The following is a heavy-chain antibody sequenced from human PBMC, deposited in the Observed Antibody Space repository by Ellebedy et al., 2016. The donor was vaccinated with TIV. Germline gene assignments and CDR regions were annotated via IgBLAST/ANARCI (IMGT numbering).Heavy chain of an antibody. CDR2: IIPIFGTA. Sequence: SVKVSXXASGGTFSSYAVSWVRQAPGQGLEWMGGIIPIFGTANYAQKFQGRVTMTTDTSTSTAYMELRSLRSDDTAVYYCASFILTANWFDPWGQGTLVTVSS. CDR3: ASFILTANWFDP. D-gene: IGHD3-9*01. CDR1: GGTFSSYA. V-gene: IGHV1-69*05. J-gene: IGHJ5*02.